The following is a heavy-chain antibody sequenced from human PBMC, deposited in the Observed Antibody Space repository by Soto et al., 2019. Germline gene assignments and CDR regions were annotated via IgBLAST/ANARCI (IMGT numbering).Heavy chain of an antibody. V-gene: IGHV4-59*01. J-gene: IGHJ4*02. CDR2: IYYSGTT. D-gene: IGHD3-10*01. CDR3: ARESYYGSGATVVAY. Sequence: SETLSLTCTFSGGSISSYYWSWIRQPPGKGLEWIGYIYYSGTTSYNPSLNSRVTMSVDTSKNQFSLKVNSVTAADTAVYYCARESYYGSGATVVAYWGQGTLVTVSS. CDR1: GGSISSYY.